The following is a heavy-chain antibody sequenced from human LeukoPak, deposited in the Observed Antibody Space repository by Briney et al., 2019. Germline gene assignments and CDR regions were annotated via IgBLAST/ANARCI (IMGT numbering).Heavy chain of an antibody. CDR1: GYTFTGYY. J-gene: IGHJ4*02. V-gene: IGHV1-2*02. CDR2: INPNSGGT. D-gene: IGHD4-17*01. Sequence: ASVKVSCKASGYTFTGYYMHWVRHAPGQGLEWMGWINPNSGGTNYAQKFQGRVTMTRDTSISTAYMELSRLRSDATAVYYCARAAGVTTVTTMRYFDYWGQGTLVTVSS. CDR3: ARAAGVTTVTTMRYFDY.